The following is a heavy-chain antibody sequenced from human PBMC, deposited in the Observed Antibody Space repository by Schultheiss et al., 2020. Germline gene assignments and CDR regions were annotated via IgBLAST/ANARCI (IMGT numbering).Heavy chain of an antibody. Sequence: ASVTVSGKASGYTFTSYYMHWVRQAPGQGLEWMGIISPSTGSTSYAQKFQGRVTMTRDTSTSTVYMELSSLRSEDTAVYYCARDYDSSGYYYRYFDYWGQGTLVTVSS. J-gene: IGHJ4*02. V-gene: IGHV1-46*01. CDR2: ISPSTGST. CDR3: ARDYDSSGYYYRYFDY. CDR1: GYTFTSYY. D-gene: IGHD3-22*01.